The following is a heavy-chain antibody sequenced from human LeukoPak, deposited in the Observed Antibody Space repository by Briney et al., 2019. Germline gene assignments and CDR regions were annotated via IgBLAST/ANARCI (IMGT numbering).Heavy chain of an antibody. CDR1: GFTFSSYS. CDR3: ARTYYYDSSGYREDWFDP. D-gene: IGHD3-22*01. Sequence: GGSLRLSCAASGFTFSSYSMNWVRQAPGKGLEWVSSVSSSSSYIYYADSVKGRFTISRDNAKKSLYLQMNSLRAEDTAVYYCARTYYYDSSGYREDWFDPWGQGTLVTVSS. J-gene: IGHJ5*02. CDR2: VSSSSSYI. V-gene: IGHV3-21*01.